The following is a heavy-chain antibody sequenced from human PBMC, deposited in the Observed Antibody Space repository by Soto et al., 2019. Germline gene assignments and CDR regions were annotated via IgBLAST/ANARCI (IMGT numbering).Heavy chain of an antibody. J-gene: IGHJ6*03. V-gene: IGHV4-34*01. Sequence: SETLSLTCAVYGGSFSGYYWSWIRQPPGKGLEWIGEINHSGSTNYNPSLKSRVTISVDTSKNQFSLKLSSVTAADTAVYYCARGYCSGGSCSQKNQYYYYMDVWGKGTTVTVSS. D-gene: IGHD2-15*01. CDR1: GGSFSGYY. CDR2: INHSGST. CDR3: ARGYCSGGSCSQKNQYYYYMDV.